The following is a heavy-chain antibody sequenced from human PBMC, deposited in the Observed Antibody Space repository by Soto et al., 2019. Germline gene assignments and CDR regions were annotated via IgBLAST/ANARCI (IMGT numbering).Heavy chain of an antibody. Sequence: QIQLQQSGPGLVKPSQTLSLTCDISGDSVSTNSATWNWITQSPSRGLEWLGRTYLRTKWYNEYAVSVKRRIAMRPDTCNNLFARPLSSVTPVATAVYFCARAAVAFDAFDLWGQGTVVTVSS. CDR2: TYLRTKWYN. D-gene: IGHD2-15*01. CDR1: GDSVSTNSAT. J-gene: IGHJ3*01. V-gene: IGHV6-1*01. CDR3: ARAAVAFDAFDL.